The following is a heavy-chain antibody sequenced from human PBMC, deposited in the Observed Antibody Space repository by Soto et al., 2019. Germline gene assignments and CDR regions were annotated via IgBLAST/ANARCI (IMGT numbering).Heavy chain of an antibody. CDR3: ARKSDSSPVPEADGV. CDR2: IYSNGDT. J-gene: IGHJ4*02. V-gene: IGHV3-53*02. CDR1: GFSVGSNY. D-gene: IGHD2-15*01. Sequence: EVQLVETGGGLIQPGGSLRLSCAASGFSVGSNYMTWVRQSPGKGLEWVSLIYSNGDTDYADSVKGRFSISRDNFKNTLYPQMNNLRTEDTAVYHCARKSDSSPVPEADGVWGRGTLVTVSS.